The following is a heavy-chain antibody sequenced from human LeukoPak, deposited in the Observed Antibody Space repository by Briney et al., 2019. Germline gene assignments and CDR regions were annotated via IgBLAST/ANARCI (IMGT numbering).Heavy chain of an antibody. CDR3: ARENLDIVVVPAAIASVYYYYYYMDV. Sequence: GGSLRLSCAASGFTFSSYWMSWVRQAPGKGLEWVANIKQDGSEKYYVDSVKGRFTISRDNAKNSLYLQMNSLRAEDTAVYYCARENLDIVVVPAAIASVYYYYYYMDVWGKGTTVTVSS. J-gene: IGHJ6*03. CDR2: IKQDGSEK. V-gene: IGHV3-7*01. CDR1: GFTFSSYW. D-gene: IGHD2-2*02.